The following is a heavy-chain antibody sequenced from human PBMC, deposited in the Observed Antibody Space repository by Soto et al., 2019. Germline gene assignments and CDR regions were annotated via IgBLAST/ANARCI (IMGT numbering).Heavy chain of an antibody. CDR1: GGSISSSSYY. D-gene: IGHD6-6*01. CDR3: ARGGYSSSLLIDY. CDR2: IYYSGST. V-gene: IGHV4-39*07. J-gene: IGHJ4*02. Sequence: SETLSLTCTVSGGSISSSSYYWGWIRQPPGKGLEWIGSIYYSGSTYYNPSLKSRVTISVDTSKNQFSLKLTSVTAADTAVYYCARGGYSSSLLIDYWGQGTLVTVSS.